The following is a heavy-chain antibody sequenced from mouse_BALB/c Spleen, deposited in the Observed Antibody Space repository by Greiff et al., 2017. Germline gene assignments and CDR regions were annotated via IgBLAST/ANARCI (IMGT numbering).Heavy chain of an antibody. CDR3: TRLLLRNYAMDY. CDR2: IRNKANGYTT. J-gene: IGHJ4*01. V-gene: IGHV7-3*02. Sequence: EVKLVESGGGLVQPGGSLRLSCATSGFTFTAYYMSWVRQPPGKALEWLGFIRNKANGYTTEYSSSVKGRFTISSDNSQRILYLQMNTLRAEDSATYYCTRLLLRNYAMDYWGQGTSVTVSS. CDR1: GFTFTAYY. D-gene: IGHD1-1*01.